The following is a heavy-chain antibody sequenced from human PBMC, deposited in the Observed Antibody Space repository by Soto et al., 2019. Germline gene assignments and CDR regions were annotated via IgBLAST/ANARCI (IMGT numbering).Heavy chain of an antibody. D-gene: IGHD4-17*01. J-gene: IGHJ3*02. CDR3: ARYNDYGDAFDI. CDR2: IYYSGST. CDR1: GGSISSGDYY. Sequence: PSETLSLTCTVSGGSISSGDYYWSWIRQPPGKGLEWIGYIYYSGSTNYNPSLKSRVTISVDTSKNQFSLKLSSVTAADTAVYYCARYNDYGDAFDIWGQGTMVT. V-gene: IGHV4-61*08.